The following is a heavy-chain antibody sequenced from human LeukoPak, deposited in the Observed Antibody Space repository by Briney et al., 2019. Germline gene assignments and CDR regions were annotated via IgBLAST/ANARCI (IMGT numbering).Heavy chain of an antibody. V-gene: IGHV5-10-1*01. Sequence: GESLKISCRGSGYIFTSYWISWVRQMPGKGLEWMGRIDPSDSYTNYSPSFQGHVTISADKSISTAYLQWSSLKASDTAMYYCARRYYDYVWGSSFDYWGQGTLVTVSS. CDR3: ARRYYDYVWGSSFDY. CDR2: IDPSDSYT. J-gene: IGHJ4*02. CDR1: GYIFTSYW. D-gene: IGHD3-16*01.